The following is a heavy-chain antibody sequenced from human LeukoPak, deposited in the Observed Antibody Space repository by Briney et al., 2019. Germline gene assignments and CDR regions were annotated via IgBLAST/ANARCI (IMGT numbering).Heavy chain of an antibody. CDR3: ARVRIHYYDSSGYGFDY. D-gene: IGHD3-22*01. Sequence: LRLSCAASGFTFSSYAMSWVRQAPGKGLEWIGYIYYSGSTYYNPSLKSRVTISVDTSKNQFSLKLSSVTAADTAVYYCARVRIHYYDSSGYGFDYWGQGTLVTVSS. CDR1: GFTFSSYA. CDR2: IYYSGST. J-gene: IGHJ4*02. V-gene: IGHV4-30-4*08.